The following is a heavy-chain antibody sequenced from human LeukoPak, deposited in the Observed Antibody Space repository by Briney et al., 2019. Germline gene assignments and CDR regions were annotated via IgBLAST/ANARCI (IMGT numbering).Heavy chain of an antibody. CDR2: IVVGSGNT. D-gene: IGHD2-8*01. J-gene: IGHJ6*02. CDR1: GFTFTSSA. V-gene: IGHV1-58*02. Sequence: GTSVKVSCKASGFTFTSSAMQWVRQARGQRLEWIGWIVVGSGNTNYAQKFQERVTITRDMSTSTAYMELSSLRSEDTAVYYCAADRRQPYCTNGVCYYYHGMDVWGQGTTVTVSS. CDR3: AADRRQPYCTNGVCYYYHGMDV.